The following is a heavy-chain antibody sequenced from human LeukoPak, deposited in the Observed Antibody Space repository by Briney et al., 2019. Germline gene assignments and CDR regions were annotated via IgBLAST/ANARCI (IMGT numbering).Heavy chain of an antibody. CDR2: INHSGST. V-gene: IGHV4-34*01. CDR1: GGSFSGYY. Sequence: SETLSLTCAVYGGSFSGYYWSWIRQPPGKGLEWIGEINHSGSTNYNPSHKSRVTISVDTSKNQFSLKLSSVTAADTAVYYCARLSGRGAAGGYYFDYWGQGTLVTVSS. J-gene: IGHJ4*02. D-gene: IGHD6-13*01. CDR3: ARLSGRGAAGGYYFDY.